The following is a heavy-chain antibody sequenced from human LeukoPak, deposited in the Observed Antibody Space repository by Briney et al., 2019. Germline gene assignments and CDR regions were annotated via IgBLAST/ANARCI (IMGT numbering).Heavy chain of an antibody. J-gene: IGHJ4*02. D-gene: IGHD6-19*01. CDR2: ISSSGGTI. CDR1: GFIFTDYY. Sequence: GGSLRLSCAASGFIFTDYYMSWIRQAPGKGLGWVSYISSSGGTIYYADSVKGRFTISRDNSKNTLYLQMNSLRAEDTAIYYCAKRSAESSGYFDYWGQGTLVTVSS. CDR3: AKRSAESSGYFDY. V-gene: IGHV3-11*01.